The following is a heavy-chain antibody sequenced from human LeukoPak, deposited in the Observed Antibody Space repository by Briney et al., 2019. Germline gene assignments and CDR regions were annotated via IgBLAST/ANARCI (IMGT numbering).Heavy chain of an antibody. D-gene: IGHD6-13*01. J-gene: IGHJ4*02. V-gene: IGHV3-30-3*01. CDR1: GFSFSSVD. Sequence: GSPGLSCTASGFSFSSVDXHWARQAPXXXXEWVAVVSYDGSNKYYADSVKGRFTISRDNSKNTLYLQMNSQRAEDTAVYYCARDADSSSWYRIYWGQGTLVTVSP. CDR3: ARDADSSSWYRIY. CDR2: VSYDGSNK.